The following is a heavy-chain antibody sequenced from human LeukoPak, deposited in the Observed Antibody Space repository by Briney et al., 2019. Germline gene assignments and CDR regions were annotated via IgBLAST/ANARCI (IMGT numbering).Heavy chain of an antibody. CDR2: ISTSGSTI. D-gene: IGHD3-22*01. V-gene: IGHV3-48*01. CDR3: ARVSGYHYDRLDS. CDR1: RFTFSSYS. Sequence: PGGSLRLSCTASRFTFSSYSMNWVRQAPGKGLEWVSYISTSGSTIKYADSVKGRFTMSRDNAKNSLYLQMNSLEAEDTAVYYCARVSGYHYDRLDSWGQGTLVTVSS. J-gene: IGHJ4*02.